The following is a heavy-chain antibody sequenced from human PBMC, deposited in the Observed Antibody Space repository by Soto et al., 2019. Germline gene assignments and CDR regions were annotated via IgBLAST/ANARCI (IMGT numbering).Heavy chain of an antibody. V-gene: IGHV3-30*18. J-gene: IGHJ4*02. Sequence: QVQLVESGGGVVQPGRSLRLSCAASGFTFSSYGMHWVRQAPGKGLEWVAVISYDGSNKYYADSVKGRFTISRDNSKNTLYLQMTSRRAEDTAVYYCAKERDIVVVVAPLDYWGQGTLGTVAS. CDR2: ISYDGSNK. CDR3: AKERDIVVVVAPLDY. D-gene: IGHD2-15*01. CDR1: GFTFSSYG.